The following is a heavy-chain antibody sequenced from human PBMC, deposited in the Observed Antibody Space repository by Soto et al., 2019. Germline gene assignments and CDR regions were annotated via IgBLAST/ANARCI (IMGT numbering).Heavy chain of an antibody. CDR2: TYSRSKWFN. V-gene: IGHV6-1*01. J-gene: IGHJ4*02. CDR1: GDYVSSNSAT. D-gene: IGHD6-13*01. Sequence: SQTLSLTCAICGDYVSSNSATCHWVRQAPSRGLEWLGRTYSRSKWFNDYAVSVKSRITINPDTSKNQCSLQLNSVTPEDTAVYYCVRGAAGTFYYWGQGTLVTVSS. CDR3: VRGAAGTFYY.